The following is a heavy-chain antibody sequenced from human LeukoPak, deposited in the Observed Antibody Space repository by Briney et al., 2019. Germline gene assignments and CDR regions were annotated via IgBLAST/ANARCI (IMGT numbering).Heavy chain of an antibody. Sequence: PGGSLRLSCAASGFSFSNYWMSWVRQAPGKGLEWVANIKQDGSVKYYVDSVKGRFTISRDNAKNSLFLQMNSLRAEDTAVYYCARDQWQWLGHFDYWGQGTLVTVSS. J-gene: IGHJ4*02. CDR1: GFSFSNYW. D-gene: IGHD6-19*01. CDR3: ARDQWQWLGHFDY. V-gene: IGHV3-7*04. CDR2: IKQDGSVK.